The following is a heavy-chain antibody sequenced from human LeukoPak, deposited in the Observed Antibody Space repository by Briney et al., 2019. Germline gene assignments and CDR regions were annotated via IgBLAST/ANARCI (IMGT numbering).Heavy chain of an antibody. J-gene: IGHJ4*02. Sequence: GGSLRLSCVASGFTFNNYAMSWVRQAPGKGLEWVSANGGSGGSKYYADSVKGRFTVSRDNSKNTLYLQMNSLRAEDTAIYYCAKRKDLGYCSSTSCYYYFDYWGQGTLVTVSS. CDR1: GFTFNNYA. CDR3: AKRKDLGYCSSTSCYYYFDY. CDR2: NGGSGGSK. V-gene: IGHV3-23*01. D-gene: IGHD2-2*01.